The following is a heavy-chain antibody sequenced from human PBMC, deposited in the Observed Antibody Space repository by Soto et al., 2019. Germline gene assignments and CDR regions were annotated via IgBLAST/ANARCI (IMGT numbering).Heavy chain of an antibody. D-gene: IGHD4-4*01. Sequence: SGPTLVNPTQTLTLTCTFSGFSLSTSGMCVSWIRQPPGKALEWLARIDWDDDKYYSTSLKTRLTISKDTSKNQVVLTMTNMDPVDTATYYCARMRMTTVTPYYYYYMDVWGKGTTVTVS. J-gene: IGHJ6*03. CDR1: GFSLSTSGMC. V-gene: IGHV2-70*11. CDR2: IDWDDDK. CDR3: ARMRMTTVTPYYYYYMDV.